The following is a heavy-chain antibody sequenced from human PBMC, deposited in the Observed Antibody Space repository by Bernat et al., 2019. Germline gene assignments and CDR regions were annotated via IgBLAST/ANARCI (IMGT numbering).Heavy chain of an antibody. J-gene: IGHJ4*02. D-gene: IGHD3-10*01. CDR2: IWYDGSNK. Sequence: QVQLVESGGGVVQPGRSLRLSCAASGFTFSSYGMHWVRQAPGKGREWVAVIWYDGSNKYYEDSVKGRVTIARDNSKNTVYLQMNSLRAEDTAVYYCARDHQGFGEIDYWGQGTLVTVSS. CDR1: GFTFSSYG. CDR3: ARDHQGFGEIDY. V-gene: IGHV3-33*01.